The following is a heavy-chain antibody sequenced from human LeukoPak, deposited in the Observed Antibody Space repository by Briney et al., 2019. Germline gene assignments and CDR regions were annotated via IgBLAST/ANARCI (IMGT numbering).Heavy chain of an antibody. V-gene: IGHV4-59*08. CDR1: GVSISSYY. D-gene: IGHD7-27*01. CDR2: YYSGST. CDR3: ARHINWDYFDS. J-gene: IGHJ4*02. Sequence: NSSETLSLTYTVSGVSISSYYWTWIRQPPGKGLEWIGYYYSGSTKYNPSLKSRVTISVDTSEKQFSLKLNSVTAADTAVYYCARHINWDYFDSWGQGTLVTVSS.